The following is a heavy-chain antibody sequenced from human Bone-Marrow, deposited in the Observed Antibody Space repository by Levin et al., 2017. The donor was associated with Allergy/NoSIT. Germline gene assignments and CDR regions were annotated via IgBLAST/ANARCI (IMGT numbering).Heavy chain of an antibody. CDR1: GFTFTSSA. J-gene: IGHJ3*02. D-gene: IGHD2-15*01. CDR2: IVVGSGNT. CDR3: AADSSRRYCSGGSCYSYAFDI. V-gene: IGHV1-58*01. Sequence: VASVKVSCKASGFTFTSSAVQWVRQARGQRLEWIGWIVVGSGNTNYAQKFQERVTITRDMSTSTAYMELSSLRSEDTAVYYCAADSSRRYCSGGSCYSYAFDIWGQGTMVTVSS.